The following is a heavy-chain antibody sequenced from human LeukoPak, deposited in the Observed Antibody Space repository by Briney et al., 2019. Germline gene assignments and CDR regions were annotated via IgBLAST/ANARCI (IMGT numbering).Heavy chain of an antibody. V-gene: IGHV7-4-1*02. Sequence: ASVKVSCKASGYTFTSYAMNRVRQAPGQGLEWMGWINTNTGNPTYAQGFTGRFVFSLDTSVSTAYLQISSLKAEDTAVYYCARDRLGQQLVLRGRPHWFDPWGQGTLVTVSS. J-gene: IGHJ5*02. D-gene: IGHD6-13*01. CDR1: GYTFTSYA. CDR3: ARDRLGQQLVLRGRPHWFDP. CDR2: INTNTGNP.